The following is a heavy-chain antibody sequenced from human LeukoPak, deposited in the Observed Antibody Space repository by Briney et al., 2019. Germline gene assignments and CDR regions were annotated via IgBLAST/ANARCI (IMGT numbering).Heavy chain of an antibody. J-gene: IGHJ6*03. D-gene: IGHD3-22*01. V-gene: IGHV4-59*01. CDR3: ARSSEGRYYYDSSGFSCYYYMDV. CDR1: GGSISSYY. CDR2: IYYSGST. Sequence: PSETLSLTCTVSGGSISSYYWSWIRQPPGKGLEWIGYIYYSGSTYYNPSLRSRVTISVDTSKNQFSLKLSSVTAADTAVYYCARSSEGRYYYDSSGFSCYYYMDVWGKGTTVTISS.